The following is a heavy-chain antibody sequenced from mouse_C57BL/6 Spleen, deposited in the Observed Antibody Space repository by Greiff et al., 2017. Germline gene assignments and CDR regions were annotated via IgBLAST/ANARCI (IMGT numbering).Heavy chain of an antibody. J-gene: IGHJ2*01. CDR1: GYAFSSYW. V-gene: IGHV1-80*01. CDR2: IYPGDGDT. D-gene: IGHD1-2*01. CDR3: TREEATASYFDY. Sequence: QVQLQQSGAELVKPGASVKISCKASGYAFSSYWMNWVKQRPGTGLEWIGQIYPGDGDTNYNGKFKGKATLTADKSSSTAYMQLSSLTSDDSAVYCCTREEATASYFDYWGQGTTLTGSS.